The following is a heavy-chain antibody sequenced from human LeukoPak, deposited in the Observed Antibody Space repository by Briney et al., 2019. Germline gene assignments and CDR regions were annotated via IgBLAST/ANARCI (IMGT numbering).Heavy chain of an antibody. CDR3: ARVVPAAIGGWFDP. V-gene: IGHV1-8*01. D-gene: IGHD2-2*01. J-gene: IGHJ5*02. CDR1: GYTFTSYD. CDR2: MNPNSGNT. Sequence: ASVKVSCKASGYTFTSYDINWVRQATGQGLEWMGWMNPNSGNTGYAQKFQGRVTMTRNTSISTAYMELSSLRSEDTAVYYCARVVPAAIGGWFDPWGQGTLVTVSS.